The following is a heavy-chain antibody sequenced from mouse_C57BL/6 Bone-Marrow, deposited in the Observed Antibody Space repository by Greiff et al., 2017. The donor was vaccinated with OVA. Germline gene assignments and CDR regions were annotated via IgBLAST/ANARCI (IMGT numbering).Heavy chain of an antibody. CDR2: ISSGGSYT. Sequence: EVQVVESGGDLVKPGGSLKLSCAASGFTFSSYGMSWVRQTPDKRLEWVATISSGGSYTYYPDSVKGRFTISRDNAKNTLYLQMSSLKSEDTAMYYCARRRQLRPPYFYAMDYWGQGTSFTVSS. V-gene: IGHV5-6*01. D-gene: IGHD3-2*02. CDR1: GFTFSSYG. CDR3: ARRRQLRPPYFYAMDY. J-gene: IGHJ4*01.